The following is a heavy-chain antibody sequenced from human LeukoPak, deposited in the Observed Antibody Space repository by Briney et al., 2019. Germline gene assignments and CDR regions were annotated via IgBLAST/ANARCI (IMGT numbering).Heavy chain of an antibody. J-gene: IGHJ4*02. CDR2: ISTSGDST. CDR3: AREIGWAQRNFDY. Sequence: RTGGSLRLSCAASGFTFSSYAMSWVRQAPGKGLEWVSAISTSGDSTYPADSVKGRFTISRDNSKNTLYLQMNSLRAEDTAVYYCAREIGWAQRNFDYWGQGTLVTVSS. D-gene: IGHD1-1*01. V-gene: IGHV3-23*01. CDR1: GFTFSSYA.